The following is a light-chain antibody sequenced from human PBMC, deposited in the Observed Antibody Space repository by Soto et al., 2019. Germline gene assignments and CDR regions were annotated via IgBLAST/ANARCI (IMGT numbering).Light chain of an antibody. J-gene: IGKJ1*01. CDR3: MQALQTPPT. V-gene: IGKV2-28*01. CDR1: QSLLHINGHNY. Sequence: EIVMTQTPLSLPVTPVEPASISCRSSQSLLHINGHNYVDWYLQKPGQSPHLLIYLGSNRASGVPDRFTGGGSGTDFTLRISRLEAEDVGVYYCMQALQTPPTFGQGTKVDIK. CDR2: LGS.